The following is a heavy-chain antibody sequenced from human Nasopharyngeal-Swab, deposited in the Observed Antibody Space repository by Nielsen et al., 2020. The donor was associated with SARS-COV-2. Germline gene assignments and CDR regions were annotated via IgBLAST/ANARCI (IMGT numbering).Heavy chain of an antibody. J-gene: IGHJ4*02. V-gene: IGHV4-4*07. CDR1: GGSISSYY. Sequence: SETLSLTCTVSGGSISSYYWSWIRQPAGKGLEWIGRIYTSGSTNYNPSLKSRVTISVDTSKNQFSLKLSSVTAADTAVYYCLMTTVTTLDYWGQGTLVTVSS. D-gene: IGHD4-17*01. CDR2: IYTSGST. CDR3: LMTTVTTLDY.